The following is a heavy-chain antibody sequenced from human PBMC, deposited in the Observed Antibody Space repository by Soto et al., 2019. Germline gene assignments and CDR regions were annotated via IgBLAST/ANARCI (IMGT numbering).Heavy chain of an antibody. CDR3: ARDGYELADRPSVFDY. J-gene: IGHJ4*02. CDR1: GYTFTSYG. CDR2: ISAYNGNT. Sequence: GASVKVSCKASGYTFTSYGISWVRQAPGQGLEWMGWISAYNGNTNYAQKLQGRVTMTTDTSTSTAYMELRSLRSDDTAVYYCARDGYELADRPSVFDYWGQGTLVTVSS. D-gene: IGHD6-6*01. V-gene: IGHV1-18*01.